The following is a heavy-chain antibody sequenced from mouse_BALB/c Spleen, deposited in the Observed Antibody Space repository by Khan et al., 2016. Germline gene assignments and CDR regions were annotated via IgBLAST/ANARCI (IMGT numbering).Heavy chain of an antibody. V-gene: IGHV9-3-1*01. CDR2: INTYTGEP. J-gene: IGHJ1*01. D-gene: IGHD1-1*01. CDR1: GYTFTNYG. CDR3: ARYRYYYGSSKYFDV. Sequence: QFQLVQSGPELKKPGETVKISCKASGYTFTNYGMNWVKQAPGKDLKWMGWINTYTGEPTYADDFKGRFAFSLETSASTAYLQINNLRNEDTATYFCARYRYYYGSSKYFDVWGAGTTVTVSS.